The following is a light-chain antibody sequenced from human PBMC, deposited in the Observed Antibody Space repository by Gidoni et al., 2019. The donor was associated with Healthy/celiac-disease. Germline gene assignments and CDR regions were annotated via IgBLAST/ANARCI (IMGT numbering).Light chain of an antibody. V-gene: IGLV2-14*01. CDR2: EVS. J-gene: IGLJ2*01. CDR3: SSYTSSSTPVV. CDR1: SSVVGGYNY. Sequence: QSALTQPASVPGSPGQSITISCTGTSSVVGGYNYVSWYQQHPGKAPKLMIYEVSNRPSGVSNRFSGSKSGNTASLTISGLQAEDEADYYCSSYTSSSTPVVFGGGTKLTVL.